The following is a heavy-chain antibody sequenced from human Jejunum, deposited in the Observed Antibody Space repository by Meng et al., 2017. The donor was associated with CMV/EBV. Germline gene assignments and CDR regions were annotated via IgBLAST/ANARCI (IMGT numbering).Heavy chain of an antibody. Sequence: GYYVRWVRQAPGQGLEWMGWINPRTGGTNSAQKFQGRVTMTRDTSITTAYMELSSLTSDDSSVYFCAREQVVVEPTGYKYFGMDVWGQGTTVTVSS. CDR1: GYY. CDR3: AREQVVVEPTGYKYFGMDV. J-gene: IGHJ6*02. V-gene: IGHV1-2*02. D-gene: IGHD2-2*01. CDR2: INPRTGGT.